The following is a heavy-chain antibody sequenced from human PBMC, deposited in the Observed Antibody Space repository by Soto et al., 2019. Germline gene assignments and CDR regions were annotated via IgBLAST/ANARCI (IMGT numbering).Heavy chain of an antibody. CDR2: MNPKSGNT. CDR1: GYTLTSDD. D-gene: IGHD3-10*01. V-gene: IGHV1-8*01. J-gene: IGHJ5*02. CDR3: ATGYVVSAMDRS. Sequence: GSPVKLSCKAAGYTLTSDDSNGWRQATGQGLEWMGWMNPKSGNTGYGQKFQGRVIMTRNSSISTAYMELSRLRSEDTAVYYCATGYVVSAMDRSWGKGTLVNRLL.